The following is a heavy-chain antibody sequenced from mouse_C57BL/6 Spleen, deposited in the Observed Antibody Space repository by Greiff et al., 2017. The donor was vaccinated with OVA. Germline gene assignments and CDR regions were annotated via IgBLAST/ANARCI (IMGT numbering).Heavy chain of an antibody. CDR2: ISSGSSTI. CDR1: GFTFSDYG. CDR3: ARPGLYYGSSYDAMDY. D-gene: IGHD1-1*01. Sequence: EVKLVESGGGLVKPGGSLKLSCAASGFTFSDYGMHWVRQAPEKGLEWVAYISSGSSTIYYADTVKGRFTISRDNAKNTLFLQMTSLRSEDTAMYYCARPGLYYGSSYDAMDYWGQGTSVTVSS. J-gene: IGHJ4*01. V-gene: IGHV5-17*01.